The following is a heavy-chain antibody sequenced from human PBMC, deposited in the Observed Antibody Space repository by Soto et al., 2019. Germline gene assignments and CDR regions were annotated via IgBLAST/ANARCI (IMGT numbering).Heavy chain of an antibody. CDR1: GGTFSSYA. CDR3: ARVVTAMGYYYYYGMDV. V-gene: IGHV1-69*12. Sequence: QVQLVQSGAEVKKPGSSVKVSCKASGGTFSSYAISWVRQAPGQGLEWMGGIIPIFGTANYAQKFQGRVTITADESTSTAYMELSSLRSEDTAVYYCARVVTAMGYYYYYGMDVWGQGTTVTVSS. CDR2: IIPIFGTA. J-gene: IGHJ6*02. D-gene: IGHD2-21*02.